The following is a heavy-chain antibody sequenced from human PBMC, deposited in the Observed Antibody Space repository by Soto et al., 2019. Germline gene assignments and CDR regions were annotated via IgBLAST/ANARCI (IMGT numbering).Heavy chain of an antibody. J-gene: IGHJ4*02. V-gene: IGHV1-69*12. D-gene: IGHD2-15*01. Sequence: QVQLVQSGAEVKKPGSSVKVSCKASGGTFSSYAISWVRQAPGQGLEWMGGIIPIFGTANYAQKFQGRVTITADESTSTAYMELSSLRSEDTAVYYWASAVVKGPVSGPYFDYWGQGTLVTVSS. CDR1: GGTFSSYA. CDR2: IIPIFGTA. CDR3: ASAVVKGPVSGPYFDY.